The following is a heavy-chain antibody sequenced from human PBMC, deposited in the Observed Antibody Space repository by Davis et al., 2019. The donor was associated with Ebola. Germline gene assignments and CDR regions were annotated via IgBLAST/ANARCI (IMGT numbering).Heavy chain of an antibody. CDR1: GFSLSTSGMR. CDR3: ARTNSRRYYYGMDV. J-gene: IGHJ6*02. CDR2: IDWDDDK. Sequence: SGPTLVKPTQTLTLTCTFSGFSLSTSGMRVSWIRQPPGKALEWLARIDWDDDKFYSTSLKTRLTISKDTSKNQVVLTMTNMDPVGTATYYCARTNSRRYYYGMDVWGQGTTVTVSS. V-gene: IGHV2-70*04. D-gene: IGHD6-13*01.